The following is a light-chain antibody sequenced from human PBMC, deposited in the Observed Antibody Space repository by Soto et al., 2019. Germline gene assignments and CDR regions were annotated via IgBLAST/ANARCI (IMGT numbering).Light chain of an antibody. CDR2: EVT. Sequence: SVLTQPASVSGSLGQAVTISCTGTSSDVGAYNYVSWYQHHPGKVPKLLIYEVTNRPSGVSDRFSGSKSGNTASLTISGLQAEDEADYYCSSKRDSSTLFVFGTGTKVTVL. J-gene: IGLJ1*01. CDR3: SSKRDSSTLFV. CDR1: SSDVGAYNY. V-gene: IGLV2-14*01.